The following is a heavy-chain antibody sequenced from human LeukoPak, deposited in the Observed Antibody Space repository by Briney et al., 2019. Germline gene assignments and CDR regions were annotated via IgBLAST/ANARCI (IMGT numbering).Heavy chain of an antibody. V-gene: IGHV3-9*01. CDR1: GFTFDDYA. CDR3: ASTPGYYYDSSGYLDY. Sequence: SLRLSCAASGFTFDDYAMHWVQQAPGKGLEWVSGISWNSGSIGYADSVKGRFTISRDNAKNSLYLQMNSLRAEDTALYYCASTPGYYYDSSGYLDYWGQGTLVTVSS. J-gene: IGHJ4*02. D-gene: IGHD3-22*01. CDR2: ISWNSGSI.